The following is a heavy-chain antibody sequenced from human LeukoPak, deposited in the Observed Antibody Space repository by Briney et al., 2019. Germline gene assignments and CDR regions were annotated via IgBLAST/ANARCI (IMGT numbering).Heavy chain of an antibody. J-gene: IGHJ6*03. CDR3: ARSYCSGGSCYSIYYYYMDV. V-gene: IGHV3-20*04. Sequence: GGSLRLSCAASGFTFDDYGLSWVRQAPGKGLEWVSTINWNGGSTGYADSVKGRFTISRDNAKNSLYLQMNSLRAEDTAVYYCARSYCSGGSCYSIYYYYMDVWGKGTTVTVSS. CDR1: GFTFDDYG. D-gene: IGHD2-15*01. CDR2: INWNGGST.